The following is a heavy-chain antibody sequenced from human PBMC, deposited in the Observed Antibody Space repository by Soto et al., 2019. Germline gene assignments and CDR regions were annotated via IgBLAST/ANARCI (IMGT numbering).Heavy chain of an antibody. J-gene: IGHJ4*02. Sequence: QAHLVESGGGVVQPGRSLRLSCAASGFTFTSYGMHWVRQAPGTRLGWVAVISYDGGLQHYADSVKGRFTISRDNSKNRVVLQINSLRAEDTDVYYCVSDRGYGHASVPYSWGQGTLVSVSS. D-gene: IGHD5-18*01. V-gene: IGHV3-30*13. CDR3: VSDRGYGHASVPYS. CDR1: GFTFTSYG. CDR2: ISYDGGLQ.